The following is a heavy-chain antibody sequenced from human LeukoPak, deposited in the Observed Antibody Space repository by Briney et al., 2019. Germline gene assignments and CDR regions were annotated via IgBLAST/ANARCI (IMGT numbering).Heavy chain of an antibody. J-gene: IGHJ3*02. CDR1: GGSFSGYY. V-gene: IGHV4-34*01. D-gene: IGHD3-10*01. CDR3: AREPSDYLGSGSYRTNYAFDI. CDR2: INHSGSP. Sequence: SETLSLTCAVYGGSFSGYYWSWIRQPPGKGLEWIGEINHSGSPNYNPSLKSRVTISIDMSKNQFSLKLSPVTAADTAVYYCAREPSDYLGSGSYRTNYAFDIWGQGTKVNVS.